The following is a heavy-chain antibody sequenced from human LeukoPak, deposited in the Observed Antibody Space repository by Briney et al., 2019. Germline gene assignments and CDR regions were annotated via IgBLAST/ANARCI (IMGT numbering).Heavy chain of an antibody. CDR3: AREATSYYYSGMEV. V-gene: IGHV4-59*01. Sequence: SETLSLTCTVSGGSISGYYWSWIRQPPGKGLEWIGCIYYTGTTKYNPSLKSRVTISVDTSKNQFSLKPSSVTAADTAVYYCAREATSYYYSGMEVWGKGTTVTVSS. CDR1: GGSISGYY. CDR2: IYYTGTT. J-gene: IGHJ6*04.